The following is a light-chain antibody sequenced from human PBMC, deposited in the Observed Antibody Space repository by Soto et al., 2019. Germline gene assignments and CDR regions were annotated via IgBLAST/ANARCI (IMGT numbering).Light chain of an antibody. Sequence: QSALTQPASVSGSPGRSITISCTETSSDVGSYNLVSWYQQHPDKAPKLIISEGGKRPSGVSNRFSGSKSGNTASLTISGLQAEDEADYYCCSYAGSNTYVFGAGTKVTVL. CDR1: SSDVGSYNL. CDR2: EGG. J-gene: IGLJ1*01. V-gene: IGLV2-23*01. CDR3: CSYAGSNTYV.